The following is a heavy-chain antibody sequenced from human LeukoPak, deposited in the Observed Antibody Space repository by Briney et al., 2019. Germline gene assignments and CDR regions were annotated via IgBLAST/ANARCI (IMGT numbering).Heavy chain of an antibody. CDR2: INHSGST. CDR3: ARGPSRVLDY. D-gene: IGHD3-10*01. CDR1: GGSFSGYY. V-gene: IGHV4-34*01. Sequence: TSETLSLTCAVYGGSFSGYYWSWIRQPPGKGLEWIGEINHSGSTNYNPSLKSRVTISVDTSKNQFSLKLSSVTAADTAVYYCARGPSRVLDYWGQGTLVTVSS. J-gene: IGHJ4*02.